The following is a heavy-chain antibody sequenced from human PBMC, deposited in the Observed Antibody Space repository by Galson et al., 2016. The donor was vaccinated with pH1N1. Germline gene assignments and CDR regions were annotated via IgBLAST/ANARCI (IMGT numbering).Heavy chain of an antibody. CDR3: ARDGCGTTPIDY. Sequence: SLRLSCAVSGFSIRDYGMAWVRQSPGKGLEWVATISNNNVDRHYADSVKGRFTISRDDSENTFFLEMNSLTAGDTALYYCARDGCGTTPIDYWGQGTLVTVSS. J-gene: IGHJ4*02. V-gene: IGHV3-23*01. D-gene: IGHD4-17*01. CDR1: GFSIRDYG. CDR2: ISNNNVDR.